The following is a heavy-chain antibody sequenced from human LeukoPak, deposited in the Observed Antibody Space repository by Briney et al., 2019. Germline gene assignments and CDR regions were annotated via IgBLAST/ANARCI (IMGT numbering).Heavy chain of an antibody. J-gene: IGHJ4*02. CDR1: GFTFSSYG. CDR3: ARSGRAGYSSSWAFDY. V-gene: IGHV3-30*02. Sequence: GGSLRLSCAASGFTFSSYGMHWVRQAPGKGLEWVAFIRYDGSNKYYADSVRGRFTISRDNSKNTLYLQMNSLRAEDTAVYYCARSGRAGYSSSWAFDYWGQGTLVTVSS. CDR2: IRYDGSNK. D-gene: IGHD6-13*01.